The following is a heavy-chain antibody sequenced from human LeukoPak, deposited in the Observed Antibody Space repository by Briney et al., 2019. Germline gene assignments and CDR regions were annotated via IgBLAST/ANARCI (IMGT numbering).Heavy chain of an antibody. CDR2: ICGSGGST. Sequence: PGESLTLSCAASGFTFSSYAMSWVRQATGKGLEWVSSICGSGGSTYYADSVKGLFTISRDNSKNTLYLQMNSLRAGDTAVYYCAKDCDSSGYYYEGYYFDYWGQGTVVTV. D-gene: IGHD3-22*01. CDR3: AKDCDSSGYYYEGYYFDY. J-gene: IGHJ4*02. CDR1: GFTFSSYA. V-gene: IGHV3-23*01.